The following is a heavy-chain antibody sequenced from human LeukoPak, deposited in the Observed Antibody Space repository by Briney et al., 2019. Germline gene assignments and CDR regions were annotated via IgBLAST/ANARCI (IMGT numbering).Heavy chain of an antibody. CDR2: IRGSGGST. V-gene: IGHV3-23*01. CDR1: GFTFSSYA. J-gene: IGHJ4*02. CDR3: AKKLGGCYDW. Sequence: GGSLRLSCAPSGFTFSSYAMSWVRQAPGKGREWVSAIRGSGGSTYYAESVKGRFSICRDNSKNPLYLQMNSLRAEDTAVYYCAKKLGGCYDWWSQGTL. D-gene: IGHD5-12*01.